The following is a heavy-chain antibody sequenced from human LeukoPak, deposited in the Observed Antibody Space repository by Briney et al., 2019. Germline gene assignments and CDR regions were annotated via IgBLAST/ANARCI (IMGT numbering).Heavy chain of an antibody. V-gene: IGHV3-74*01. CDR3: ARVEYSYGNY. J-gene: IGHJ4*02. D-gene: IGHD5-18*01. CDR1: GFTFSTYE. CDR2: INSDGSST. Sequence: GGSLRLSCAASGFTFSTYEMNWVRQAPGKGLVWVSRINSDGSSTSYADSVKGRFTISRDNAKNTLYLQMNSLRAEDTAVYYCARVEYSYGNYWGQGTLVTVSS.